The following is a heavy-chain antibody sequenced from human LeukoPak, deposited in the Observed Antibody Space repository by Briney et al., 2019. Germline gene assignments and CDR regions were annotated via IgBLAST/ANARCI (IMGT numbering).Heavy chain of an antibody. J-gene: IGHJ1*01. D-gene: IGHD1-26*01. CDR3: ARVNEVGATPEYFQH. V-gene: IGHV4-59*01. CDR2: IYYSGST. Sequence: PSETLSLTCAVYGGSFSGYYWSWIRQPPGKGLEWIGYIYYSGSTNYNPSLKSRVTISVDTSKNQFSLKLSSVTAADTAVYYCARVNEVGATPEYFQHWGQGTLVTVSS. CDR1: GGSFSGYY.